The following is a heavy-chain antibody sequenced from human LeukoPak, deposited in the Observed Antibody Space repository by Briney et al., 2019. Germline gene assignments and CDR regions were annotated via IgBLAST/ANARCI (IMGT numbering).Heavy chain of an antibody. D-gene: IGHD3-16*01. V-gene: IGHV3-23*01. CDR2: ISGSGGST. Sequence: PGGSLRLSCAASGFTFSSYAMSWVRQAPGKGLEWVSAISGSGGSTYYADSVKGRLTISRDNSKNTLYLQMNSLRAEDTAVYYCAKQLGAYYYYGMDVWGQGTTVTVSS. CDR3: AKQLGAYYYYGMDV. J-gene: IGHJ6*02. CDR1: GFTFSSYA.